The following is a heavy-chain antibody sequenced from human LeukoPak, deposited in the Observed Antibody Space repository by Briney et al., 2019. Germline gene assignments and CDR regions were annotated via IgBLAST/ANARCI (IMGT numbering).Heavy chain of an antibody. V-gene: IGHV4-39*07. J-gene: IGHJ4*02. Sequence: SETLSLTCTVSGGSISSSSYYWGWIRQPPGKGLEWIGSIYHSGSTYYNPSLKSRVTISVDTSKNQFSLKLSSVTAADTAVYYCARLAAAGLDYWGQGTLVTVSS. CDR2: IYHSGST. D-gene: IGHD6-13*01. CDR1: GGSISSSSYY. CDR3: ARLAAAGLDY.